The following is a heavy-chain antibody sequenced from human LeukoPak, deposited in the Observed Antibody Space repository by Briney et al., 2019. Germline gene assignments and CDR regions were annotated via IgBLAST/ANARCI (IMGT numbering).Heavy chain of an antibody. Sequence: PSETLSLTCAVSGYSISSGYYWGWIRQPPGKGLEWIGSIYHSGSTYYNPSLKSRVTISVDTSKNQFSLKLSSVTAADTAVYYCARGFLSGGVDYWGQGTLVTVSS. CDR1: GYSISSGYY. D-gene: IGHD6-19*01. V-gene: IGHV4-38-2*01. CDR3: ARGFLSGGVDY. CDR2: IYHSGST. J-gene: IGHJ4*02.